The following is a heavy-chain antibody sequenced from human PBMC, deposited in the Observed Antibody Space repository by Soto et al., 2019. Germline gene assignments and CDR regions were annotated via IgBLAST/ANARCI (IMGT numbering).Heavy chain of an antibody. J-gene: IGHJ4*02. Sequence: QVQVVQSGPEVRNPGTSVKVSCKTSGFTFTNSAVQWVRQARGQRLEWIGWIGVRNGDTNYLQNLQGRVTITRDTATGTAYMELSGLRSEDTAMYYCAAEIYSGGDCCHFDYWGQGTLVTVSS. CDR3: AAEIYSGGDCCHFDY. D-gene: IGHD2-21*01. CDR2: IGVRNGDT. V-gene: IGHV1-58*01. CDR1: GFTFTNSA.